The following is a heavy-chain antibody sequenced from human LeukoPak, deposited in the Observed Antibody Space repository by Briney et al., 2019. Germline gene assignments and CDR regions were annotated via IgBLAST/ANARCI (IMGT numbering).Heavy chain of an antibody. J-gene: IGHJ4*02. V-gene: IGHV3-53*01. Sequence: GGSLRLSCAASGFTVSSNYMSWVRQAPGKGLEWVSVIYSGGSTYYADSMKGRFTISRDNSKNTLYLQMNSLRAEDTALYYCARHPRGYGYGYVDYWGQGTLVTVSS. CDR1: GFTVSSNY. CDR3: ARHPRGYGYGYVDY. D-gene: IGHD5-18*01. CDR2: IYSGGST.